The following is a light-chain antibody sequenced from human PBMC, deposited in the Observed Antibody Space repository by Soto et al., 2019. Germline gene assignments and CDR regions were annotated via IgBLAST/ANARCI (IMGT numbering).Light chain of an antibody. CDR1: HGIANE. V-gene: IGKV1-6*01. CDR2: AAS. J-gene: IGKJ1*01. Sequence: AIQMTQSPSSLSASVGDRVTITCRASHGIANELGLFQQKPGKVPRLLISAASSLQSGFPSRFKGSGSGTDFALTISSLQPADFATYYCLQDATYPWTFVQGTKVEIK. CDR3: LQDATYPWT.